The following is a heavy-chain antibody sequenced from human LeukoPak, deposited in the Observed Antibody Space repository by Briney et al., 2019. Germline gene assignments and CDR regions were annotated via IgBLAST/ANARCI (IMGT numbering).Heavy chain of an antibody. CDR1: GGSFSGYY. CDR3: ARGKDWHFDL. V-gene: IGHV4-34*01. Sequence: SEALSLTCAVYGGSFSGYYWSWIRQPPGKGLEWIGEINHSGSTNYNPSLKSRVTISVDTSKNQFSLKLSSVTAADTAVYYCARGKDWHFDLWGRGTLVTVSS. J-gene: IGHJ2*01. CDR2: INHSGST.